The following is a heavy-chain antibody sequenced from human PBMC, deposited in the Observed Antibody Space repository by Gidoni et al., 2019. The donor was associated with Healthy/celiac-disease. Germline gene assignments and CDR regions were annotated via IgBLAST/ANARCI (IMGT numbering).Heavy chain of an antibody. V-gene: IGHV3-23*01. CDR2: ISGSGGST. CDR3: AKGRNYYGSGSYYYFDY. Sequence: EVQLLESGGGLVQPGGSLRLSCAASGFTFSRSAMSWVRQAPGQGLEWVSAISGSGGSTYYADSVKGRFTISRDNSKNTLYLQMNSLRAEDTAVYYCAKGRNYYGSGSYYYFDYWGQGTLVTVSS. J-gene: IGHJ4*02. D-gene: IGHD3-10*01. CDR1: GFTFSRSA.